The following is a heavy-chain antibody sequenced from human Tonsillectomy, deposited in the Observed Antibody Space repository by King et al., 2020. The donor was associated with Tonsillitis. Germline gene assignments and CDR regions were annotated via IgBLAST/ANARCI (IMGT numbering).Heavy chain of an antibody. CDR1: GFTFSSYD. V-gene: IGHV3-13*04. D-gene: IGHD3-10*01. J-gene: IGHJ2*01. Sequence: VQLVESGGGLVQPGGSLRLSCAASGFTFSSYDMHWVRQATGKGLEWVSAIGTAVDTYYPGSVKGRFTISRENAKNSLYLQMNSLRAGDTAVYYCARETGEAYFDLWGRGTLVTVSS. CDR2: IGTAVDT. CDR3: ARETGEAYFDL.